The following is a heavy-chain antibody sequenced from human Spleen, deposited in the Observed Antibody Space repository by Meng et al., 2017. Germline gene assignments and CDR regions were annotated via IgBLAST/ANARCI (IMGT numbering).Heavy chain of an antibody. CDR3: ARVKVPTVAYYFDY. V-gene: IGHV3-20*04. Sequence: GESLKISCAASGFTFDDYGMSWVRQAPGKGLEWVSGINWNGGSTVYADSVKGRFTISRDNAKNSLYLQMNSLRAEDTALYYCARVKVPTVAYYFDYWGQGTLVTVSS. J-gene: IGHJ4*02. CDR1: GFTFDDYG. D-gene: IGHD4-23*01. CDR2: INWNGGST.